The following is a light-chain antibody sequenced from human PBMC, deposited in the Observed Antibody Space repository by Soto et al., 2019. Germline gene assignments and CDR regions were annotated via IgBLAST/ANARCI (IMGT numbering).Light chain of an antibody. CDR3: QQRSDWPLT. V-gene: IGKV3-11*01. Sequence: EAELTQSPGTLSLSPGERATLSCRASQSVSSYLAWYQQKPGQAPRLLMYDASNRATGIPARFSGSGSGTDFTLTISSLEPEDFAVYYCQQRSDWPLTFGGGTKV. CDR2: DAS. J-gene: IGKJ4*01. CDR1: QSVSSY.